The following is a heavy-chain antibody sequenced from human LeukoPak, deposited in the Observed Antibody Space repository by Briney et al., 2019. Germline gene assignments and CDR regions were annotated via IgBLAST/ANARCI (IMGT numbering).Heavy chain of an antibody. CDR2: IIPILGIA. V-gene: IGHV1-69*04. D-gene: IGHD4-17*01. Sequence: SVKVSCKASGGTFSSYAISWVRQAPGQGLEWMGRIIPILGIANYAQKFQGRVTITADKSTSTAYMEPSSLRSEDTAVYYCASDGTTVTTRVAFDPWGQGTLVTVSS. CDR1: GGTFSSYA. J-gene: IGHJ5*02. CDR3: ASDGTTVTTRVAFDP.